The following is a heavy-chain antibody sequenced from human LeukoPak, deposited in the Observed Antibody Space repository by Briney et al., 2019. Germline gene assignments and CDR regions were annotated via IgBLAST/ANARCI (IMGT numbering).Heavy chain of an antibody. CDR3: ASVRSESYSEDAFDI. CDR1: GYSFPSYW. Sequence: GESLKISCKGSGYSFPSYWIGWVRQMPGKGLEWMGIIYLGGSDPRYSASFQGQVTISADESISTAYLQWISLKAADTAMFYCASVRSESYSEDAFDIWGQGTMVTVFS. D-gene: IGHD1-26*01. J-gene: IGHJ3*02. CDR2: IYLGGSDP. V-gene: IGHV5-51*01.